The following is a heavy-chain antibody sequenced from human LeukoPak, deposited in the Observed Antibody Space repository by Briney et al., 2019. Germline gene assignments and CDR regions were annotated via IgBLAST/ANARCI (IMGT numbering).Heavy chain of an antibody. CDR1: GFTFSTYA. CDR3: AKGRFAELALDC. D-gene: IGHD3-10*01. Sequence: GGALRLSCVASGFTFSTYAMNWLGQARGRERESLSAISGSGVATYYPDSVKGRFTISRDNSKNTLNLQMNNLTAEDTAIYYCAKGRFAELALDCWGQGILVTVSS. V-gene: IGHV3-23*01. J-gene: IGHJ4*02. CDR2: ISGSGVAT.